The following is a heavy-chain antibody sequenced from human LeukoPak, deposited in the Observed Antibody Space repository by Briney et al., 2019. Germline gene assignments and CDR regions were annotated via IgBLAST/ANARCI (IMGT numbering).Heavy chain of an antibody. CDR1: GGSISSGGYS. Sequence: SETLSLTCAVSGGSISSGGYSWSWIRQPPGKGLEWIGYIYYSGSTYYNPSLKSRVTISVDTSKNQFSLKLSSVTAADTAVYYCARVRYYYDSSGYYSTHFDYWGQGTLVTVSS. J-gene: IGHJ4*02. D-gene: IGHD3-22*01. CDR2: IYYSGST. CDR3: ARVRYYYDSSGYYSTHFDY. V-gene: IGHV4-30-4*07.